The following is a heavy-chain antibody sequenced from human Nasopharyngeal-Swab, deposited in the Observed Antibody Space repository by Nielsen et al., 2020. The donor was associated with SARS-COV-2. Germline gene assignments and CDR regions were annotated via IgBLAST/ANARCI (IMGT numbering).Heavy chain of an antibody. J-gene: IGHJ3*02. CDR2: INPNSGGT. V-gene: IGHV1-2*06. Sequence: ASVKVSCKASGYTFTGYYMHWMRQAPGQGLEWMGRINPNSGGTNYAQKFQGRVTMTRDTSISTAYMELSRLRSDDTAVYYCAAWWELSAFDIWGQGTMVTVSS. CDR3: AAWWELSAFDI. CDR1: GYTFTGYY. D-gene: IGHD1-26*01.